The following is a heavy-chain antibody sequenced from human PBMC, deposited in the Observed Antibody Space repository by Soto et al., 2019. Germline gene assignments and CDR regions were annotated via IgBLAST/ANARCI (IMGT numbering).Heavy chain of an antibody. CDR3: VRMASSGTLNWFDP. D-gene: IGHD1-1*01. CDR1: GYTFTGYY. J-gene: IGHJ5*02. CDR2: INPNSGGT. V-gene: IGHV1-2*02. Sequence: ASVKVSCKASGYTFTGYYMHWVRQAPGQGLEWMGWINPNSGGTNYAQKFQGRVTMTRDTSISTAYMELSRLRSDDTAVYYCVRMASSGTLNWFDPWGQGTLVTVSS.